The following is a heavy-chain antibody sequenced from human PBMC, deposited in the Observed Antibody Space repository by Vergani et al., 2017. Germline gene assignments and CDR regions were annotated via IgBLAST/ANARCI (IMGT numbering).Heavy chain of an antibody. D-gene: IGHD2-2*01. CDR3: AREPQTYCSSTSGETYFDY. Sequence: QVQLQESGPGLVKPSETLSLTCTVSGGSISSYYWSWIRQPAGEGLEWIGRIYTSGSTNYNPSLKSRVTMSVDTSKNQFSLKLSSVTAADTAVYYCAREPQTYCSSTSGETYFDYWGQGTLVTVSS. CDR2: IYTSGST. V-gene: IGHV4-4*07. CDR1: GGSISSYY. J-gene: IGHJ4*02.